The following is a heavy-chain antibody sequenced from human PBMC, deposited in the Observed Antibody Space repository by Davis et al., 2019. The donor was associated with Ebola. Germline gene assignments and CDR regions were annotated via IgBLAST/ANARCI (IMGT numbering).Heavy chain of an antibody. V-gene: IGHV4-59*08. CDR1: GGSISGFF. CDR3: VRHVRGYD. CDR2: IHGSGRT. J-gene: IGHJ4*02. D-gene: IGHD5-12*01. Sequence: MPSETLSLTCTVSGGSISGFFWSWIRQSPGEGLEWIGYIHGSGRTSYNPSFKSRVTISFDMSKNQFSLKVGSVTAADTAVYYCVRHVRGYDWGQGIPVTVSS.